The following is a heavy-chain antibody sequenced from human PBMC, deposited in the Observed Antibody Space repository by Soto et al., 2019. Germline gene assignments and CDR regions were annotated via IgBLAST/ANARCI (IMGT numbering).Heavy chain of an antibody. V-gene: IGHV3-23*01. Sequence: XVSLRLSFAASGFTFSSYAMSWVRQAPGKGLEWVSAISGSGGSTYYADSVKGRFTISRDNSKNTLYLQMNSLRAEDTAVYYCAKGSPMIVEVDIWGQGTMVTVSS. D-gene: IGHD3-22*01. CDR2: ISGSGGST. J-gene: IGHJ3*02. CDR1: GFTFSSYA. CDR3: AKGSPMIVEVDI.